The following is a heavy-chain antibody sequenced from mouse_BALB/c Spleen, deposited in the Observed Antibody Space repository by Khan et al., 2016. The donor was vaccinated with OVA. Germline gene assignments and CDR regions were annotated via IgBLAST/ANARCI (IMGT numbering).Heavy chain of an antibody. J-gene: IGHJ3*01. CDR1: GFAFSSYD. Sequence: EVELVESGGGLVKPGGSLKLSCAPSGFAFSSYDMSWVRRTPEKRLEWVATISGTGIYTYYPDSVTGRFTISRDNARNTLYLQMRSLRSEDTALYYCARQSYYGNPWFTYWGQGTLVTVSA. D-gene: IGHD2-10*01. V-gene: IGHV5-9*02. CDR2: ISGTGIYT. CDR3: ARQSYYGNPWFTY.